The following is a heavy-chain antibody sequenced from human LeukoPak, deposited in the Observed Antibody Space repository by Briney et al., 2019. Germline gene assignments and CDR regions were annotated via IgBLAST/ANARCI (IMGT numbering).Heavy chain of an antibody. CDR2: INHSGST. CDR1: GGSFSGYY. CDR3: AGGLRPIPRDYYYGMDV. J-gene: IGHJ6*02. Sequence: SETLSLTCAVYGGSFSGYYWSWIRQPPGKGLEWIGEINHSGSTNYNPSLKSRVTISVDTSKNQFSLKLSSVTAADTAVYYCAGGLRPIPRDYYYGMDVWGQGTTVTVSS. D-gene: IGHD2-15*01. V-gene: IGHV4-34*01.